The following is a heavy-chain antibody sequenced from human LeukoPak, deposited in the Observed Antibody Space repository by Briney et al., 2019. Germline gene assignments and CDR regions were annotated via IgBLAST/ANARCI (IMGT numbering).Heavy chain of an antibody. V-gene: IGHV6-1*01. Sequence: SQTLSLTCAISGDSVSSNSAAWNWLRQSPSRGLEWLGRTYYRSKWYNDYAVSVKSRITINPDTSKNQFSLQLNSVTPEDTAVYYCASSSGWEYYFDYWGQGTLVTVST. D-gene: IGHD6-19*01. CDR2: TYYRSKWYN. CDR1: GDSVSSNSAA. J-gene: IGHJ4*02. CDR3: ASSSGWEYYFDY.